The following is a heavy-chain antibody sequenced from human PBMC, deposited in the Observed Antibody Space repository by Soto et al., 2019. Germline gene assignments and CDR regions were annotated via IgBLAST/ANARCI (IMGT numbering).Heavy chain of an antibody. Sequence: GGSLRLSCGASGFPFSGYGMHWVRPAPGKGLDWVAVIWYDGSNKYYADSVKGRFTISRDNSKNTLYLQMNSLRAEDTAVYYCARESGALTVTRYNWFDPWGQGTLVTVSS. J-gene: IGHJ5*02. CDR2: IWYDGSNK. CDR1: GFPFSGYG. CDR3: ARESGALTVTRYNWFDP. V-gene: IGHV3-33*01. D-gene: IGHD4-4*01.